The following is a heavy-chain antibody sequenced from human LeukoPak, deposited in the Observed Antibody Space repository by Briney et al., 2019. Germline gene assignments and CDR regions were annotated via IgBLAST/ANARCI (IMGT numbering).Heavy chain of an antibody. CDR2: ISSSGSTK. J-gene: IGHJ5*02. V-gene: IGHV3-11*01. CDR3: ARDSTSVGAFDP. Sequence: PGGSLRLSCAASGFTFSDYYMSWIRQAPGKGLEWVSYISSSGSTKYYADSVKGRLTVSRDNAKNSLDLQMNSLRADDTAVYYCARDSTSVGAFDPWGQGALVTVSS. CDR1: GFTFSDYY.